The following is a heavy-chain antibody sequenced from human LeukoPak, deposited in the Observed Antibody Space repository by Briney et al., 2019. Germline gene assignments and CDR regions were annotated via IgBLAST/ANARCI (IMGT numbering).Heavy chain of an antibody. CDR3: AKEVGIVATRGAFDI. CDR2: ISCSGGST. J-gene: IGHJ3*02. V-gene: IGHV3-23*01. Sequence: PGGSLRLSCAASGFTFSSYAMHWVRQAPGKGLEWVAAISCSGGSTYYADSVKGRFTISRDNSKNTLYLQMNSLRAEDTAVYYCAKEVGIVATRGAFDIWGQGTMVTVSS. CDR1: GFTFSSYA. D-gene: IGHD5-12*01.